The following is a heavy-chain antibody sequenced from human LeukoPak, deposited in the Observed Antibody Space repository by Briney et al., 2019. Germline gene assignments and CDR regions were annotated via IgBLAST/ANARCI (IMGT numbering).Heavy chain of an antibody. V-gene: IGHV3-48*01. Sequence: PGGSLRLSCAVSGFSFSRFRMNWVRQAPGNGLEWVSFISGTSTTIDYADSVKGRFTISRDNAQNSLYLQMNSLRGEDTAVYYCATSGNYRFDYWGQGTLVTVSS. CDR1: GFSFSRFR. D-gene: IGHD1-26*01. CDR2: ISGTSTTI. J-gene: IGHJ4*02. CDR3: ATSGNYRFDY.